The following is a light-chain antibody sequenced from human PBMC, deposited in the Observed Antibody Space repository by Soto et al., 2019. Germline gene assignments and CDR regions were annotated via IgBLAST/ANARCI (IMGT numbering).Light chain of an antibody. CDR3: QQRSKWRT. Sequence: EVVLTQSPATLSLSPGGRATLSCRASQSVSRRLAWYQQRPGQSPRLLIYDASKRATGIPARFSGSGFGTDFTLTISSLEPEDFAVYYCQQRSKWRTFGQGTKVDIK. CDR1: QSVSRR. CDR2: DAS. V-gene: IGKV3-11*01. J-gene: IGKJ1*01.